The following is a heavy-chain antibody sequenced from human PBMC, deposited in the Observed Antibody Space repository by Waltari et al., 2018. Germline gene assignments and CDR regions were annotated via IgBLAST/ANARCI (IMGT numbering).Heavy chain of an antibody. Sequence: QVQLVESGGGVVQPGRSLRLSCAASGFTFSRYGMHWVRQAPGQGLEWVAVIWYDGSNKYYADSVKGRFTISRDNSKNTLYLQMNSLRAEDTAVYYCAREPYDFWSGYQPHYFDYWGQGTLVTVSS. CDR3: AREPYDFWSGYQPHYFDY. D-gene: IGHD3-3*01. CDR2: IWYDGSNK. J-gene: IGHJ4*02. V-gene: IGHV3-33*01. CDR1: GFTFSRYG.